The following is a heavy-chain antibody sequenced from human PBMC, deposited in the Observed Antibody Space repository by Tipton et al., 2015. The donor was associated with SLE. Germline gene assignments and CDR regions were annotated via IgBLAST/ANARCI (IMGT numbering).Heavy chain of an antibody. D-gene: IGHD1-26*01. CDR2: IYYSGST. CDR3: ARQDSGNYYPFDY. Sequence: TLSLTCTVSGGSISSYYWSWIRQPPGKGLEWIGYIYYSGSTNCNPSLKSRVTISVDTSKNQFSLKLTSVTAADTAVYYCARQDSGNYYPFDYWGQGTLVPVSS. V-gene: IGHV4-59*08. CDR1: GGSISSYY. J-gene: IGHJ4*02.